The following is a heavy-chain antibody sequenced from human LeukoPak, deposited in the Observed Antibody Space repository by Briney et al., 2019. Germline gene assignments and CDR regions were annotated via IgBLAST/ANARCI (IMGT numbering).Heavy chain of an antibody. CDR3: AKQYRSRYYYDNSAYDY. D-gene: IGHD3-22*01. CDR2: ISYDGSNK. V-gene: IGHV3-30*18. J-gene: IGHJ4*02. Sequence: PGGSLRLSCAASGFTFSSYGMHWVRQAPGKGLEWVAVISYDGSNKYYADSVKGRFTISRDNSKNTLYLQMDSLRAEDTAVYYCAKQYRSRYYYDNSAYDYWGQGTLVTVSS. CDR1: GFTFSSYG.